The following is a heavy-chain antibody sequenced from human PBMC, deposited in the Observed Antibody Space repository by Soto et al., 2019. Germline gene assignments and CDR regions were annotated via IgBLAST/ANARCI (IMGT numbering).Heavy chain of an antibody. V-gene: IGHV1-69*01. Sequence: QVQLVQSGAEVKKPGSSVKVSCKASGGTFRSYVISWVRQAPGQGLEWMGGIIPIFGTANYAQKFQGRVTITADESTSTAYMELSSLRSEDTAVYYCARDRAPNYEFWSGYLGRGMDVWGQGTTVTVSS. CDR3: ARDRAPNYEFWSGYLGRGMDV. J-gene: IGHJ6*02. CDR2: IIPIFGTA. CDR1: GGTFRSYV. D-gene: IGHD3-3*01.